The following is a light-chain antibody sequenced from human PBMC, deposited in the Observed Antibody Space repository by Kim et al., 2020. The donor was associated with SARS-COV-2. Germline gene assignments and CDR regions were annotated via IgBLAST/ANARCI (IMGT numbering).Light chain of an antibody. CDR3: QQFKSYSDWS. J-gene: IGKJ1*01. V-gene: IGKV1-5*01. CDR1: QSINTY. CDR2: DAS. Sequence: DIQMTQSPSTLSASVGDRVTITCRASQSINTYLAWYRQRPGKAPELLIYDASTLRSGVPSRFSGSGSGTEFTLTISSLQSDDSAIYYCQQFKSYSDWSFGQGTKVDIK.